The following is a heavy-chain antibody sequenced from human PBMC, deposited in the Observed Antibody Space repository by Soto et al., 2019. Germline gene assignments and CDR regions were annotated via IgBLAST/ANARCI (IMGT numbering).Heavy chain of an antibody. CDR1: GGSINTFY. Sequence: NPSETLSLTCTVSGGSINTFYWSWVRQPAGKGLEWIGRIFSSGSTSFNPSLESRVAMSVETSKNHFSLNLSSVTAADMAVYYCAREGSYSAYNFAHGIQLWSFDFWGQGALVTVSS. D-gene: IGHD5-12*01. V-gene: IGHV4-4*07. CDR3: AREGSYSAYNFAHGIQLWSFDF. CDR2: IFSSGST. J-gene: IGHJ4*02.